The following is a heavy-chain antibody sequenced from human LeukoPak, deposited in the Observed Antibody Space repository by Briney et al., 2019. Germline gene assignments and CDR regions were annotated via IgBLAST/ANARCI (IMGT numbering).Heavy chain of an antibody. Sequence: GESLKISCKGSGYNVDDYWIGWVRQMPGKGLEWMGIMSPRNFETQYSLPCQGQVTFSVDKSTRTAYLQWRSLKASDTAMYYCAWRKYFSTWLEPWGQGTLVTVSS. CDR3: AWRKYFSTWLEP. CDR2: MSPRNFET. D-gene: IGHD1-14*01. J-gene: IGHJ5*02. CDR1: GYNVDDYW. V-gene: IGHV5-51*01.